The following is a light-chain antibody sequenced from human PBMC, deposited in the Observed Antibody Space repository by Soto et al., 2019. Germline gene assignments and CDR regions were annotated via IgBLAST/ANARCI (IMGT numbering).Light chain of an antibody. J-gene: IGLJ2*01. CDR3: RAHASSITSLL. CDR1: SRDVGGYNF. V-gene: IGLV2-14*01. CDR2: EDS. Sequence: QPVLTQPASASGSPGQSITISCTGTSRDVGGYNFVSWYQHHPGKAPKLMIYEDSNRPSGVSNRFSGSKSGTTASLTISGLQAEDEADYYCRAHASSITSLLFGGGTKLTVL.